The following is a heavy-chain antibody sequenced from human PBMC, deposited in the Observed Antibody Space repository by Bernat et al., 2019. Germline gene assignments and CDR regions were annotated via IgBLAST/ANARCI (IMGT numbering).Heavy chain of an antibody. D-gene: IGHD4-17*01. V-gene: IGHV3-23*04. CDR2: ISGSGGST. CDR1: GFTFSSYD. Sequence: EVQLVESGGGLVQPGGSLRLSCAASGFTFSSYDMHWVRQAPGKGLEWVSAISGSGGSTYYADSVKGRFTISRDNSKNTLYLQMNSLRAEDTAVYYCAKSSDDYGDYVAFPFDYWGQGTLVTVSS. J-gene: IGHJ4*02. CDR3: AKSSDDYGDYVAFPFDY.